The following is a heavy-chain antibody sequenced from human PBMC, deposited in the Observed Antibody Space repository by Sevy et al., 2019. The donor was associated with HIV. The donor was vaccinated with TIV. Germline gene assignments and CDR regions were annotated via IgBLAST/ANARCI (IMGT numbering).Heavy chain of an antibody. V-gene: IGHV3-7*01. CDR2: IQEDGSDK. Sequence: GGSLRLSCAASGFTFSNYWMSWVRQAPGKGQEWVANIQEDGSDKYYVDSVKGRFTISRDNAKNSLYLQMNSLRAEDTAVYYCATDPFSVTTSNDYMDVWGKGTTVTVSS. CDR1: GFTFSNYW. D-gene: IGHD4-17*01. CDR3: ATDPFSVTTSNDYMDV. J-gene: IGHJ6*03.